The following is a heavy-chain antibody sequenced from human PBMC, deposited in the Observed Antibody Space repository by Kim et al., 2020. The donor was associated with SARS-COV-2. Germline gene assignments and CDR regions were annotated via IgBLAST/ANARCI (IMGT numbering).Heavy chain of an antibody. J-gene: IGHJ4*02. D-gene: IGHD3-3*01. Sequence: SRVTISVDTSKNQFSLKRSSVTAADTAVYYCARAQGEIMIFAVVITHFDYWGQGTLVTVSS. CDR3: ARAQGEIMIFAVVITHFDY. V-gene: IGHV4-30-2*05.